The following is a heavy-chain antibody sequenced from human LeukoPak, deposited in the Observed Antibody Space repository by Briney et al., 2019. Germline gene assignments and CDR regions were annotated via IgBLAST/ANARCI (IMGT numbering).Heavy chain of an antibody. CDR1: GYTFTSYD. D-gene: IGHD6-6*01. CDR3: ARAVKSDIAARRGRYYGMDV. V-gene: IGHV1-8*01. Sequence: ASVKVSCKASGYTFTSYDINWVRQATGQGLEWMGWMNPNSGNTGYAQKFQGRVTMTRTTSISTAYMELSSLRSEDTAVYYCARAVKSDIAARRGRYYGMDVWGQGTTVTVSS. CDR2: MNPNSGNT. J-gene: IGHJ6*02.